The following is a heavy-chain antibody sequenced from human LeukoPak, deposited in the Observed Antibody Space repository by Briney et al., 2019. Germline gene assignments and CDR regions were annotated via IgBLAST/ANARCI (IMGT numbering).Heavy chain of an antibody. CDR2: IDPSDSYT. J-gene: IGHJ6*02. CDR1: GYSFTGYW. Sequence: GESLKISCKGSGYSFTGYWISWVRQMPGKGLEWMGRIDPSDSYTNYSPSFQGHVTISADKSISTAYLQWSSLKASDTAMYYCARQGGSTSRYGMDVWGQGTTVTVSS. D-gene: IGHD2-2*01. CDR3: ARQGGSTSRYGMDV. V-gene: IGHV5-10-1*01.